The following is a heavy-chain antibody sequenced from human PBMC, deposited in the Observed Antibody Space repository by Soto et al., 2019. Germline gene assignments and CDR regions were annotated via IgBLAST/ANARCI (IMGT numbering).Heavy chain of an antibody. Sequence: ESWGGVVQPGRSLRLSCAASGFIFSNFGMHWVRQAPGKGREWVAVIWYDGSNEYYADSVKGRFTISKDNSKNTLYLQMNSLRAEDTAVYYCARDDIPGIAVATYGLYVWGQGTTVTVSS. CDR1: GFIFSNFG. CDR2: IWYDGSNE. J-gene: IGHJ6*02. V-gene: IGHV3-33*01. CDR3: ARDDIPGIAVATYGLYV. D-gene: IGHD6-19*01.